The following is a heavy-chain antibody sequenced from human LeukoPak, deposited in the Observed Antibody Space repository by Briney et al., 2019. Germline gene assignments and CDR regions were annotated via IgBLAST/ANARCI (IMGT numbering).Heavy chain of an antibody. V-gene: IGHV4-34*01. CDR1: GGSFSGYY. Sequence: SETLSLTCAVYGGSFSGYYWSWIRQPPGKGLEWIGEINHSGSTNCNPSLKSRVTISVDTSRNQFSLKLSSVTAADTAVYYCASGHYYDSSGYSHAFDIWGQGTMVTVSS. J-gene: IGHJ3*02. D-gene: IGHD3-22*01. CDR3: ASGHYYDSSGYSHAFDI. CDR2: INHSGST.